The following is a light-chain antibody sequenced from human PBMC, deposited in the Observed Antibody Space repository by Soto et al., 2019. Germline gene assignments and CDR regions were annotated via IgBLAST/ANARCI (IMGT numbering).Light chain of an antibody. V-gene: IGKV3-20*01. CDR1: QSVSSSY. CDR3: QQYYSYPWT. Sequence: EFVLTHSPGTLSLSPWEIATLSCRASQSVSSSYLAWYQQRPGQAPRLLIYSTTSRATGIPDRFRGSGSGTDFTLTISCLQSEDFATYYCQQYYSYPWTLGQGTKVDIK. CDR2: STT. J-gene: IGKJ1*01.